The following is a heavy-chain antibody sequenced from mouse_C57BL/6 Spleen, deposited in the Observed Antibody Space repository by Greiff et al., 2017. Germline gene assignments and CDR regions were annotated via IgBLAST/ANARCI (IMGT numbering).Heavy chain of an antibody. V-gene: IGHV1-15*01. J-gene: IGHJ4*01. D-gene: IGHD2-2*01. CDR2: IDPETGGT. CDR3: TYGYDVDAMDY. Sequence: QVQLQQSGAELVRPGASVTLSCKASGYTFTDYEMHWVKQTPVHGLEWIGAIDPETGGTAYNQKFKGKAILTADKSSSTAYMELRSLTSEDSAVYYCTYGYDVDAMDYWGQGTSVTVSS. CDR1: GYTFTDYE.